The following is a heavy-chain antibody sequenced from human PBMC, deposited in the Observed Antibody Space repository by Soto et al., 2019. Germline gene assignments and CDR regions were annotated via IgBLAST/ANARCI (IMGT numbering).Heavy chain of an antibody. CDR3: ARDPFGVVIIGQYYYGMDV. CDR1: GYTFTSYY. D-gene: IGHD3-3*01. Sequence: ASVKVSCKASGYTFTSYYMHWVRQAPGQGLEWMGIINPSGGSTSYAQKFQGRVTMTRDTSTSTVYMELSSLRSEDTAVYYCARDPFGVVIIGQYYYGMDVWGQGTTVTVSS. CDR2: INPSGGST. V-gene: IGHV1-46*01. J-gene: IGHJ6*02.